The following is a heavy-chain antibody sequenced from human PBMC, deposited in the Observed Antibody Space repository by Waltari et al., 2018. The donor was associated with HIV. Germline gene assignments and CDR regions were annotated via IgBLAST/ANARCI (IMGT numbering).Heavy chain of an antibody. V-gene: IGHV3-53*01. J-gene: IGHJ6*02. CDR1: GFTISDNY. D-gene: IGHD1-26*01. Sequence: EVQLVESGGGLIEPGGSLRLSCAASGFTISDNYMSWVRQAPGKGLEGVSVIYSGGSTYYADSVKGRFTISRDNSKNTLSLHMNSLRAEDTAVYYCARDPRSSGYYGMDVWGQGATVTVSS. CDR3: ARDPRSSGYYGMDV. CDR2: IYSGGST.